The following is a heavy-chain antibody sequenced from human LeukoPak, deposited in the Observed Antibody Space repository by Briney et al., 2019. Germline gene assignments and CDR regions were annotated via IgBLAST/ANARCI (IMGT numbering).Heavy chain of an antibody. D-gene: IGHD2-2*03. J-gene: IGHJ4*02. CDR3: ATGYCSSTNCRIDY. CDR1: GYTFSSYG. V-gene: IGHV1-18*04. CDR2: IRVYNGDT. Sequence: GASVKVSCRASGYTFSSYGLSWVRQAPGQGLEWMGWIRVYNGDTNYAQKLQGRVTMTTDTSTSTAYMELRSLRSDDTAVYYCATGYCSSTNCRIDYWGQGTLVSVSS.